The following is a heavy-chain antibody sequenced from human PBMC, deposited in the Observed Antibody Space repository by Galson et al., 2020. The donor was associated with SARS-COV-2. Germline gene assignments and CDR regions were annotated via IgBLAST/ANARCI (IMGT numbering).Heavy chain of an antibody. Sequence: SGPTLVKPTQTLTLTCTFSGFSLSTSGVGVGWIRQPPGKALEWLTLIYWNDYKLYTPSPKSRLTITKDTSKNQVVLTMTNMDPVDTATYYCAHWDGIAVAGTGGSDYWGQGTLVTVSS. CDR2: IYWNDYK. CDR1: GFSLSTSGVG. V-gene: IGHV2-5*01. D-gene: IGHD6-19*01. CDR3: AHWDGIAVAGTGGSDY. J-gene: IGHJ4*02.